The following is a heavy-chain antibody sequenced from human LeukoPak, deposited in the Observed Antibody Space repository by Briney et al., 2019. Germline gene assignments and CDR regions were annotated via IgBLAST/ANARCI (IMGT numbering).Heavy chain of an antibody. CDR1: GGSISSSSYY. J-gene: IGHJ5*02. Sequence: SETLSLTCTVSGGSISSSSYYWGWIRQPPGKGLEWIGSIYYSGSTYYNPSLRSRLTISEDTSKRQFSLKLSSVTAEDTAVYYCARDQCSGGSCWFDPWGQGTLVTVSS. CDR2: IYYSGST. D-gene: IGHD2-15*01. V-gene: IGHV4-39*02. CDR3: ARDQCSGGSCWFDP.